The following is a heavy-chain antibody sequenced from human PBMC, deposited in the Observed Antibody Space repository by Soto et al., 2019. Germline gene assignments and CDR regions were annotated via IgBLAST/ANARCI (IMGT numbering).Heavy chain of an antibody. Sequence: GASVKVSCKASGYTFSVYYIDGVLQAPGQGLDWMGCINPNSNVTTYAQRFQGRVTMTRDSSFSTAYMELNRLTSGDTAIYYCARGDYGGNPPMSWGLGTLVTVSS. J-gene: IGHJ4*02. V-gene: IGHV1-2*02. CDR3: ARGDYGGNPPMS. CDR2: INPNSNVT. D-gene: IGHD3-10*01. CDR1: GYTFSVYY.